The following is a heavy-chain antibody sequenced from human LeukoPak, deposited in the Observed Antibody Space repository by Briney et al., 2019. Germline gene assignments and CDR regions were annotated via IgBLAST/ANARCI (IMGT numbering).Heavy chain of an antibody. V-gene: IGHV1-46*01. Sequence: ASVKVSCKASGYTLTSYYMHWVRQAPGQGLEWMGLINPSGSSTSYAQKFQGRLSLTRDMSTSTDYMELSSLRSEDTAVYYCARGVGVTMIVVVTSTFDYWGQGTLVTVSS. CDR1: GYTLTSYY. D-gene: IGHD3-22*01. CDR3: ARGVGVTMIVVVTSTFDY. CDR2: INPSGSST. J-gene: IGHJ4*02.